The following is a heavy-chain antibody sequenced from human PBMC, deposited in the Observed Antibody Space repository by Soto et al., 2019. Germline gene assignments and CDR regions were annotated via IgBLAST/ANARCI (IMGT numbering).Heavy chain of an antibody. J-gene: IGHJ3*02. CDR3: ARGSKSTYYDFWSGYYMTPDAFDI. Sequence: SETLSLTCTVSGGSVSSGSYYWSWIRQPPGKGLEWIGYIYYSGSTNYNPSLKSRVTISVDTSKNQFSLKLSSVTAADTAVYYCARGSKSTYYDFWSGYYMTPDAFDIWGQGTMVTVSS. CDR1: GGSVSSGSYY. CDR2: IYYSGST. D-gene: IGHD3-3*01. V-gene: IGHV4-61*01.